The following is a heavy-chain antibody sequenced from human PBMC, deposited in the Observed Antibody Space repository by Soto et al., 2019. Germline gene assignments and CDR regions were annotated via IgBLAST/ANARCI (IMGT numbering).Heavy chain of an antibody. CDR1: GDSINSDNYY. Sequence: SETLSLTCSVSGDSINSDNYYWGWIRQPPGKGLEWIGSIYYRGNTYYNPSLKTRVTISLDKSKSPFSLKLNSVTAEDSFVYFWARLEGRAKISYYFDYWGQGTLVTVSS. CDR2: IYYRGNT. J-gene: IGHJ4*02. CDR3: ARLEGRAKISYYFDY. D-gene: IGHD3-3*01. V-gene: IGHV4-39*01.